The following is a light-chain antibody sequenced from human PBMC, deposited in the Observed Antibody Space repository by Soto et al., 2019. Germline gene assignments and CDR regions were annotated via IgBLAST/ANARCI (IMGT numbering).Light chain of an antibody. J-gene: IGKJ1*01. Sequence: EVVLTQSPGTLSLSPGERATLYCRTSQSVVNTYLAWYQQKPGQAPRLLMYGTSSRATGIPDRFSGSVSGTDFTLTISSLEPEDFAIYYCQQYSGSPPRTFGQGTKVEIK. CDR1: QSVVNTY. CDR3: QQYSGSPPRT. V-gene: IGKV3-20*01. CDR2: GTS.